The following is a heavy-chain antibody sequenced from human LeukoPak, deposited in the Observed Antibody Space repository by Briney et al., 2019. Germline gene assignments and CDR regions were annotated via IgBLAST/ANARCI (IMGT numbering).Heavy chain of an antibody. D-gene: IGHD4-17*01. CDR3: ARGYGAGDY. Sequence: SETLSLTCAVYGGSFSGYYWSWIRQPPGKGLEWIGEINHSGSTNYNPSLKSRVTISVDTSKNQFSLKLSSVTAVDTAVYYCARGYGAGDYWGQGTLVTVSS. CDR1: GGSFSGYY. J-gene: IGHJ4*02. CDR2: INHSGST. V-gene: IGHV4-34*01.